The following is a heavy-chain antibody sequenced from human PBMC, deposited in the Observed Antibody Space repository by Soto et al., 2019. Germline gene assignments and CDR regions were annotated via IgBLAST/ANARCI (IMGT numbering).Heavy chain of an antibody. CDR2: ISGSGGST. J-gene: IGHJ4*02. D-gene: IGHD3-22*01. V-gene: IGHV3-23*01. Sequence: SGGSLRLSCAASGFTFSSYAMSWVRQAPGKGLEWVSAISGSGGSTYYADSVKGRFTISRDNSKNTLYLQMNSLRAEDTAVYYCAKGTYYYDSSGYYLTPYYFDYWGQGTLVTVSS. CDR3: AKGTYYYDSSGYYLTPYYFDY. CDR1: GFTFSSYA.